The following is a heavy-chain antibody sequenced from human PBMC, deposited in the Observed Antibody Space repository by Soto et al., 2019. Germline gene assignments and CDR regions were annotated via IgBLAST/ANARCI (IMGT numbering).Heavy chain of an antibody. CDR2: TYYKSKWNN. Sequence: SQTLSLTCVISGDSVTSNSAGWNWIRQSPSRGLEWLGRTYYKSKWNNDYALSVKSRITINPDTSKNQFSLHLYSVTPEDTAVYYCTGITWFRGMDVWGQGTPVTVSS. D-gene: IGHD3-10*01. V-gene: IGHV6-1*01. CDR1: GDSVTSNSAG. CDR3: TGITWFRGMDV. J-gene: IGHJ6*02.